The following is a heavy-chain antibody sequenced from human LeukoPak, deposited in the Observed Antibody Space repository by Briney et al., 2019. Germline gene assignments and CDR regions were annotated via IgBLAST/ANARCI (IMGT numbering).Heavy chain of an antibody. V-gene: IGHV3-23*01. CDR1: GFTFSDYA. CDR3: AKDTSAWWYHRAYMNV. J-gene: IGHJ6*03. CDR2: ISGSGDTT. D-gene: IGHD2-15*01. Sequence: GGSLRLSCAASGFTFSDYATIWVRQAPGGGLEWVSAISGSGDTTFHADSVKGRFTTSRDNSKNTLSLQMSGLRVEDSAVYFCAKDTSAWWYHRAYMNVWGTGTTVTVSS.